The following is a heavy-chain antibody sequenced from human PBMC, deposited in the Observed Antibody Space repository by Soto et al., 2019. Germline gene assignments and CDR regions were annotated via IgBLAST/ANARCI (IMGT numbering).Heavy chain of an antibody. V-gene: IGHV1-69*01. J-gene: IGHJ6*02. D-gene: IGHD3-16*01. CDR1: GDSFNNYA. CDR2: IIPNFDAA. CDR3: ANGSYYDASRSFDTPGMYFRYCGLDV. Sequence: QLQLVQSGAEVKKPGSSVKVSCKASGDSFNNYAISWVRQAPGQGLEWVGGIIPNFDAANSAQKIQGRVTITADESTNTDYMELSRLRSEDTAVYYCANGSYYDASRSFDTPGMYFRYCGLDVWGRGTTVTVSS.